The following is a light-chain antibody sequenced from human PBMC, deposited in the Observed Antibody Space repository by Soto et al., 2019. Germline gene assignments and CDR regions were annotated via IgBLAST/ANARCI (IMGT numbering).Light chain of an antibody. CDR2: DAS. V-gene: IGKV3-11*01. CDR3: QQRRNWPVT. CDR1: ESITTY. Sequence: EIVMTQSPATPSLSPGERATLSCRASESITTYLAWYQQKPGQTPRLLIYDASNRATGIPARFSGSGSGTDFTLTISSLEPEDFAIYYCQQRRNWPVTFGGGTKVDIK. J-gene: IGKJ4*01.